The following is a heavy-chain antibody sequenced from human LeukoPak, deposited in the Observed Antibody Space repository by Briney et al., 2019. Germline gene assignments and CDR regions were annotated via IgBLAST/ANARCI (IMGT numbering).Heavy chain of an antibody. V-gene: IGHV4-59*01. CDR3: ARAPTTVVTPGAFDI. J-gene: IGHJ3*02. CDR1: GGSFSGYY. D-gene: IGHD4-23*01. Sequence: SETLSLTCAVYGGSFSGYYWSWIRQPPGKGLEWIGYIYYSGSTNYNPSLKSRVTISVDTSKNQFSLKLSSVTAADTAVYYCARAPTTVVTPGAFDIWGQGTMVTVSS. CDR2: IYYSGST.